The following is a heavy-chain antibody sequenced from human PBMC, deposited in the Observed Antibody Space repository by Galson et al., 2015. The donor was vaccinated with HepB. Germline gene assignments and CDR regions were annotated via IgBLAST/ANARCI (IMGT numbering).Heavy chain of an antibody. J-gene: IGHJ3*02. Sequence: QSGAEVKKPGASVKVSCKASGYTFTSYGISWVRQAPGQGLEWMGWISAYNGNTNYAQKLQGRVTMTTDTSTSTAYMELRSLRSDDTAVYYCARVHGVVVVAATRAFDIWGQGTMVTVSS. CDR1: GYTFTSYG. CDR2: ISAYNGNT. V-gene: IGHV1-18*01. D-gene: IGHD2-15*01. CDR3: ARVHGVVVVAATRAFDI.